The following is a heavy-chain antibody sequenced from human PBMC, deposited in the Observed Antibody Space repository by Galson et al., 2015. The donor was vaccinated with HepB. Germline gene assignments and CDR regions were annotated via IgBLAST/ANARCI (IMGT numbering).Heavy chain of an antibody. CDR1: GFTFSSYA. CDR2: ISSNGGST. Sequence: SLRLSCAASGFTFSSYAMHWVRQAPGKGLEYVSAISSNGGSTYYADSVKGRFTISRDNSKNTLYLQMSSLRAEDTAVYYCVKGPFGVVNPRLYYGMDVWGQGTTVTVSS. J-gene: IGHJ6*02. D-gene: IGHD3-3*01. CDR3: VKGPFGVVNPRLYYGMDV. V-gene: IGHV3-64D*06.